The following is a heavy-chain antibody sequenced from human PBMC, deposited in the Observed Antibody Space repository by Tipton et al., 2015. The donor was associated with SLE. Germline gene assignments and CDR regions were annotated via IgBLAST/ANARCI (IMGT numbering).Heavy chain of an antibody. Sequence: TLSLTCTVSGGSISSYYWSWIRQPPGKGLEWIGYIYYSGSTNYNPSLKSRVTISVDTSKNQFSLKLSSVTAADTAVHYWARWAGPTVNFDSWGQGTLVTVSS. CDR3: ARWAGPTVNFDS. V-gene: IGHV4-59*01. CDR2: IYYSGST. J-gene: IGHJ4*02. CDR1: GGSISSYY. D-gene: IGHD4-11*01.